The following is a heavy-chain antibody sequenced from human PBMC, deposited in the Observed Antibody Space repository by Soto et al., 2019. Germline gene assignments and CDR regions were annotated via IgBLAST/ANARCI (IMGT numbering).Heavy chain of an antibody. CDR1: GFTFSSYG. V-gene: IGHV3-33*01. CDR3: ARDSMSNWNDVGGYFDY. J-gene: IGHJ4*02. CDR2: IWYDGSNK. Sequence: QVQLVESGGGVVQPGRSLRLSCAASGFTFSSYGMHWVRQAPGKGLEWVAVIWYDGSNKYYADSVKGRFTISRDNSKNTLYLQMNSLRAEDTAVYYCARDSMSNWNDVGGYFDYWGQGTLVTVSS. D-gene: IGHD1-20*01.